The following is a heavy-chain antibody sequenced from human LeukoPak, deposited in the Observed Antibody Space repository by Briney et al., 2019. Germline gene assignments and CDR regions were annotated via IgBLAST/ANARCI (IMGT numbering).Heavy chain of an antibody. V-gene: IGHV3-30-3*01. CDR2: ISYDGSNK. CDR3: ARDMYYDAFDI. CDR1: GFTFSRYA. J-gene: IGHJ3*02. Sequence: GRSVRLSCAASGFTFSRYAMHWLRQAPGRALEWVAVISYDGSNKYHADSEKGRFTIYRHNSKNTLYLQMNSLRAEDTAVYYCARDMYYDAFDIWGQGTMVTVSS. D-gene: IGHD2-8*01.